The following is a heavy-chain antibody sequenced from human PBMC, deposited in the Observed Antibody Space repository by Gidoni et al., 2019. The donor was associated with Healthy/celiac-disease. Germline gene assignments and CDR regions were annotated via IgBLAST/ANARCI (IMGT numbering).Heavy chain of an antibody. CDR2: ISWNSGSI. CDR3: AKDTEWEMSPKLGGLGAFDI. CDR1: GFTFDAYA. J-gene: IGHJ3*02. V-gene: IGHV3-9*01. D-gene: IGHD3-10*01. Sequence: EVQLVESGGGLVQPGRSLRLSCSASGFTFDAYAMHWVRQAPGKGLEWVSGISWNSGSIGYADSVKGRFTISRDNAKNSLYLQMNSLRAEDTALYYCAKDTEWEMSPKLGGLGAFDIWGQGTMVTVSS.